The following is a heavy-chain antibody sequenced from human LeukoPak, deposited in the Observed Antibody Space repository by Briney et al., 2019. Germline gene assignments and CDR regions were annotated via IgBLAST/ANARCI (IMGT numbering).Heavy chain of an antibody. D-gene: IGHD6-6*01. CDR2: VSFGSSYI. Sequence: GGSLRLSCAASGFTFRDYTMNWVRQSPGKGLQWVSYVSFGSSYISYADSLKGRFTISRDDAKGSVYLEMTSPRAEDTAVYYCARASTEYSVTDGFDTWGPGTLVTVSS. V-gene: IGHV3-21*01. CDR3: ARASTEYSVTDGFDT. CDR1: GFTFRDYT. J-gene: IGHJ5*02.